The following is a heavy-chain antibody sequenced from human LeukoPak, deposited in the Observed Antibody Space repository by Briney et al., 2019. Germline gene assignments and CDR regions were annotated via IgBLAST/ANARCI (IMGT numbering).Heavy chain of an antibody. Sequence: GGSLRLSCAVSGFTLTNYAVHWVRQAPGKGLEWLAVMSNDGKDKHVADSVKGRFTISRDNAKNLLFLQMDSLRAEDTAVYYCAGGALDYWGPGTLVTVSS. CDR2: MSNDGKDK. V-gene: IGHV3-30*04. J-gene: IGHJ4*02. CDR3: AGGALDY. D-gene: IGHD3-16*01. CDR1: GFTLTNYA.